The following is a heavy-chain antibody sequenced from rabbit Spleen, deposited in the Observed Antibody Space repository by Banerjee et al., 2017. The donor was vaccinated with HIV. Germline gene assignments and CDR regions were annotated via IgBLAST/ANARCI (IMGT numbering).Heavy chain of an antibody. CDR2: IYSGSSGDT. CDR1: GFSFSSRYY. CDR3: ARETSSGWGIVSFYFSL. J-gene: IGHJ4*01. V-gene: IGHV1S40*01. D-gene: IGHD4-1*01. Sequence: QSLEESGGDLVKPGASLTLTCTASGFSFSSRYYICWVRQAPGKGLEWIACIYSGSSGDTYYASWAKGRITISKTSSTTVTLQMTSLTAADTATYFCARETSSGWGIVSFYFSLWGPGTLVTVS.